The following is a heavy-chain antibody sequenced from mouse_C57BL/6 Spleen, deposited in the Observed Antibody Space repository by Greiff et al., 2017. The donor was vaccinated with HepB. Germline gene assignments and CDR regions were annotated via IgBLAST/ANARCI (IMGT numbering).Heavy chain of an antibody. J-gene: IGHJ2*01. D-gene: IGHD4-1*01. CDR1: GFTFSSYA. V-gene: IGHV5-4*01. CDR2: ISDGGSYT. CDR3: ARNWDLFDY. Sequence: EVQLVESGGGLVKPGGSLKLSCAASGFTFSSYAMSWVRQTPEKRLEWVATISDGGSYTYYPDNVKGRFTISRDNAKNNLYLQMSHLKSEDTAMYYCARNWDLFDYWGQGTTHTVSS.